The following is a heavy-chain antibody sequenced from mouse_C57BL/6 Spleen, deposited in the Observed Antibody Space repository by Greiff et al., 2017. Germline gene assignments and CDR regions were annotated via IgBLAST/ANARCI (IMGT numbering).Heavy chain of an antibody. CDR3: ARNYPYDYGSKGYFDV. CDR2: IDPANGNT. D-gene: IGHD1-1*01. V-gene: IGHV14-3*01. Sequence: VQLQQSVAELVRPGASVKLSCTASGFNIKNTYMHWVKQRPEQGLEWIGRIDPANGNTKSAPKFQGKATITADTSSNTAYLQRSSLTSEDTAIHYCARNYPYDYGSKGYFDVWGTGTTVTVSS. CDR1: GFNIKNTY. J-gene: IGHJ1*03.